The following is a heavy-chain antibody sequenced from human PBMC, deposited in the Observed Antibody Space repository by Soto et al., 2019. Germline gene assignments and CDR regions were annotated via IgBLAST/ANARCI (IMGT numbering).Heavy chain of an antibody. J-gene: IGHJ3*01. CDR1: SGSIFTTNW. D-gene: IGHD3-16*01. CDR2: IYHSGSP. CDR3: ARKPDVATAKVGGGYVFDV. V-gene: IGHV4-4*02. Sequence: QVQLQESGPGLVKPSGTLSLTCAASSGSIFTTNWWSWVRQAPGRGLQWIGDIYHSGSPKYNPSLTSRVIISIDQSKDRFFLNLTSVTAADTAVYYCARKPDVATAKVGGGYVFDVWGQGTMVTVSS.